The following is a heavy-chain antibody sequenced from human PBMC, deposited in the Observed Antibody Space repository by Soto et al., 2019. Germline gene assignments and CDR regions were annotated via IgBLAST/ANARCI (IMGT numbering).Heavy chain of an antibody. Sequence: GSLGLSCAASGVPFSDYYMSWIRQAPGKGLEWVSYISSSSGYTNYADSVKGRFTISRDNAKNSLYLQMNSLRAEDTAVYYCAKEYGRLDYWGQGTLVTVSS. V-gene: IGHV3-11*06. CDR2: ISSSSGYT. J-gene: IGHJ4*02. CDR1: GVPFSDYY. D-gene: IGHD4-17*01. CDR3: AKEYGRLDY.